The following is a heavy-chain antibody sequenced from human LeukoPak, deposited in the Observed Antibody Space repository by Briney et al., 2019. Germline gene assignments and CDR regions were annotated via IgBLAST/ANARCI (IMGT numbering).Heavy chain of an antibody. CDR2: INHEGGGI. D-gene: IGHD1-1*01. V-gene: IGHV3-7*01. J-gene: IGHJ6*02. CDR1: GFTFSESW. CDR3: ATYINWVAGDV. Sequence: PGGSLRLSCAASGFTFSESWMTWVRQVPGQGLEWVAHINHEGGGIQYVDSVKGRFTISRDSAKGSVYLQMNRLRAEDTAIYHCATYINWVAGDVWGQGTTVIVSS.